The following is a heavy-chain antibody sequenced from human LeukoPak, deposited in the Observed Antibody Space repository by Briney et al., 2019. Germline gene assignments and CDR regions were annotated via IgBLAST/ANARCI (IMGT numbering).Heavy chain of an antibody. D-gene: IGHD1-26*01. CDR3: VCGGATLWWFDP. Sequence: SGGSLRLSCAASGFTFSSYWMHWVRQAPGKGLVWVSRINTDGSSTTYADSVKGRFTISRDNAKNTLYLQMNSLRAEDTAVYYCVCGGATLWWFDPWGQGTLVTVSS. CDR2: INTDGSST. CDR1: GFTFSSYW. J-gene: IGHJ5*02. V-gene: IGHV3-74*01.